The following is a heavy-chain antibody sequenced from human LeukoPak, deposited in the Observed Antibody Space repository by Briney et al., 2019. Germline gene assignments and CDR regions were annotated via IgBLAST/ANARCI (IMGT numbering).Heavy chain of an antibody. D-gene: IGHD6-13*01. CDR1: GFTFSSYE. CDR2: ISSSGSTI. V-gene: IGHV3-48*03. J-gene: IGHJ4*02. Sequence: PGGSLRLSCAASGFTFSSYEMNWVRQAPGKGLEWVSYISSSGSTIYYADSVKGRFTISRDNAKNSLYLQMNSLRAEDTAVYYCARERSGSWYFFVDWGQGTLVTVSS. CDR3: ARERSGSWYFFVD.